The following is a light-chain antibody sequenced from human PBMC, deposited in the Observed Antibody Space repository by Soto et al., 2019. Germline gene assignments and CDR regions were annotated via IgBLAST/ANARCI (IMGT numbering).Light chain of an antibody. Sequence: DVQMTQSPSTLSASVGDRVTITCRASERIGSWLAWYQLKPGTVPKLLIYKASTLTKGVTSTFSGSGSGTEFNLTINRLQPDDFAAYYCQQHSSSPRTLGQGTKVDIK. V-gene: IGKV1-5*03. CDR3: QQHSSSPRT. J-gene: IGKJ1*01. CDR2: KAS. CDR1: ERIGSW.